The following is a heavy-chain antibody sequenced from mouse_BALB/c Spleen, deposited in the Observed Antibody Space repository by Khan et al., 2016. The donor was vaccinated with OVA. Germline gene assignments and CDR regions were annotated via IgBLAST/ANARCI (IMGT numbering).Heavy chain of an antibody. D-gene: IGHD2-1*01. Sequence: VQLQESGPGLVAPSQSLSITCTISGFSLTSYGVHWVRQPPGKGLEWLVVIWSDGHTTYNSALKSRLSISKDNSKSQVFLKMNSLQTDDTARYYCARQGYEGNYGPDFDVWGAGTTVTVSS. CDR2: IWSDGHT. J-gene: IGHJ1*01. CDR1: GFSLTSYG. V-gene: IGHV2-6-1*01. CDR3: ARQGYEGNYGPDFDV.